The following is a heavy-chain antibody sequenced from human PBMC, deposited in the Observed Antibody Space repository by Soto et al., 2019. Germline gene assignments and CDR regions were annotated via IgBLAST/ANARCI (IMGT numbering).Heavy chain of an antibody. V-gene: IGHV3-23*01. D-gene: IGHD5-12*01. CDR3: AKWRGYDPVRYHFDY. Sequence: EVQLLESGGGLVQPGGSLRLSCAASGFTFSTYAMSWVRQAPGKGLEWVSAVSGSGSSTSYTDSVKGRFTISRDNSKNTLYLEMNSLRAEDTAVYYCAKWRGYDPVRYHFDYWGQGTLVTVSS. CDR1: GFTFSTYA. J-gene: IGHJ4*02. CDR2: VSGSGSST.